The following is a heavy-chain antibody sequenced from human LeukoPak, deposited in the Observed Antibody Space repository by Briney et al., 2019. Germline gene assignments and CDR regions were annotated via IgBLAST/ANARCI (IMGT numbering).Heavy chain of an antibody. J-gene: IGHJ1*01. V-gene: IGHV3-11*06. CDR1: GFSFSDYY. Sequence: PGGSLRLSCAASGFSFSDYYMSWIRQTPEEGLEWLSYISSSSDYKYYADSLKGRFTISRDNAKNSVYLQMNSLRAEDTAVYYCARQGLYDSSDFWTFQHWGQGTLVTVSS. CDR2: ISSSSDYK. CDR3: ARQGLYDSSDFWTFQH. D-gene: IGHD3/OR15-3a*01.